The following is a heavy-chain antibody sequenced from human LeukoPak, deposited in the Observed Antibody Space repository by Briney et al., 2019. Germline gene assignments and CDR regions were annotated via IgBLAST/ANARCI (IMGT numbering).Heavy chain of an antibody. Sequence: SETLSLTCTVSGGSISSSSYYWGWIRQPPGKGLEWIGSIYSSGSTYYTPSLKSRVTISVDTSKNQFSLRLNSVTAADTAVYYCARDARDGYDYWGQGTLVTVSS. CDR2: IYSSGST. V-gene: IGHV4-39*07. CDR3: ARDARDGYDY. J-gene: IGHJ4*02. CDR1: GGSISSSSYY. D-gene: IGHD5-24*01.